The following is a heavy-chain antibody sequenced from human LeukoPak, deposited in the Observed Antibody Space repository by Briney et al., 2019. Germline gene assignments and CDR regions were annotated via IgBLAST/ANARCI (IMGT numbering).Heavy chain of an antibody. CDR1: GGSISSYY. J-gene: IGHJ6*03. D-gene: IGHD2-15*01. Sequence: PSETLSLTCTVSGGSISSYYWSWIRQPAGKGLEWIGRIYTSGSTNYNPSLKSRVTMSVDTSKNQFSLKLSSVTAADTAVYYCARDGHCSGGSCYSYYYYYYMDVWGKGTTVTVS. V-gene: IGHV4-4*07. CDR2: IYTSGST. CDR3: ARDGHCSGGSCYSYYYYYYMDV.